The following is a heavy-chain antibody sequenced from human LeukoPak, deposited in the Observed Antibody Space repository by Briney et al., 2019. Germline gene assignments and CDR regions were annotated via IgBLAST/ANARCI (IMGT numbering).Heavy chain of an antibody. D-gene: IGHD3-22*01. CDR1: GGSISSYY. CDR3: AKFDYDSASFDY. V-gene: IGHV4-59*01. CDR2: LYYSGST. J-gene: IGHJ4*02. Sequence: PSETLSLTCTVSGGSISSYYWSWIRQPPGKGLEWIGYLYYSGSTYHNPSLNSRVTISVDTSKNQFSLKLRSVTAADTAVYYCAKFDYDSASFDYWGQGTLVTVSS.